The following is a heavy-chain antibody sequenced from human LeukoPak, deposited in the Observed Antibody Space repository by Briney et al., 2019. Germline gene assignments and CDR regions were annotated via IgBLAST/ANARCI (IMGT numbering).Heavy chain of an antibody. Sequence: SGGSLRLSCTASGFTFSAYAMMWVRQAPGKGPEWVSAIRGGGGSAFYVDSVKGRFTISRDNSKYTLFLQMNSLRAEDTAVYYCARDPNGDYIGAFDMWGPGTMVTVSS. CDR2: IRGGGGSA. CDR3: ARDPNGDYIGAFDM. D-gene: IGHD4-17*01. CDR1: GFTFSAYA. J-gene: IGHJ3*02. V-gene: IGHV3-23*01.